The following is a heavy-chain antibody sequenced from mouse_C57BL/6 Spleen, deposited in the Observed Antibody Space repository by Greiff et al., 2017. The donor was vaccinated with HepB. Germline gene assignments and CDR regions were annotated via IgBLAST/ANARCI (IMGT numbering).Heavy chain of an antibody. V-gene: IGHV10-1*01. CDR2: IRSKSNNYAT. D-gene: IGHD1-1*01. CDR1: GFSFNTYA. J-gene: IGHJ2*01. CDR3: VRQDYYGSSYGFDY. Sequence: EVKLMESGGGLVQPKGSLKISCSASGFSFNTYAMNWVRQAPGKGLGWVARIRSKSNNYATYYADSVKDRFTISRDDSESMLYLQMNNLKTEDTAMYYCVRQDYYGSSYGFDYWGQGTTLTVSS.